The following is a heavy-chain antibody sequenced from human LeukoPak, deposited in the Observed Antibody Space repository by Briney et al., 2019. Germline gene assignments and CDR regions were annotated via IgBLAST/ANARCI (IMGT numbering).Heavy chain of an antibody. CDR2: INAGNGNT. CDR1: GYTFTGYA. J-gene: IGHJ4*02. D-gene: IGHD7-27*01. Sequence: GASVTVSCKASGYTFTGYAIQWVRQAPGQRLEWMGWINAGNGNTKYSQKFQGRVTITRDTSANTVYMELSSLRSEDTAVYYCARGPLGRNGDYFDYWGQGTLVTVSS. CDR3: ARGPLGRNGDYFDY. V-gene: IGHV1-3*01.